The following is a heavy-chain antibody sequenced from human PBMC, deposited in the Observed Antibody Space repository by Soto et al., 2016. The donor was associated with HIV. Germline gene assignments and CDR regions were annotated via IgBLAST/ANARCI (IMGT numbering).Heavy chain of an antibody. V-gene: IGHV3-21*04. CDR3: ARDPPPTYGSRYGMDV. D-gene: IGHD6-13*01. CDR2: IIYRDSDT. Sequence: EVQLVESGGGLVKPGGSLTLSCAASGFTLTDYSMNWIRQAPGKGLEWISSIIYRDSDTYYLGSVKGRFIISRDSAKNSVSLQMNSLRAEDTAVYYCARDPPPTYGSRYGMDVWGRGTTGHRLL. J-gene: IGHJ6*02. CDR1: GFTLTDYS.